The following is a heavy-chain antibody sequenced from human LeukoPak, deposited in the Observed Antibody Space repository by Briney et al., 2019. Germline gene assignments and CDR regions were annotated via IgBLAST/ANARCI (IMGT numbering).Heavy chain of an antibody. J-gene: IGHJ4*02. V-gene: IGHV4-59*01. CDR3: ARGGSRPSYYDIWSGLGY. CDR1: GGSISSYY. D-gene: IGHD3-3*01. CDR2: IYYSGST. Sequence: SETLSLTCTVSGGSISSYYWSWIRQPPGKALEWIGYIYYSGSTNYNPSLKSRVTISVDTSKNQFSLKLSSVTAADTAVYYCARGGSRPSYYDIWSGLGYWGRGTLVTVSS.